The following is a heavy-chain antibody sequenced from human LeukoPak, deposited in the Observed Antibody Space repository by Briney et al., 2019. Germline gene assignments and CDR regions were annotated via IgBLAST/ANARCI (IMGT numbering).Heavy chain of an antibody. Sequence: SETLSLTCTVSGGAISSYYWSWIRQPPGKGLEWIGYIHYTGSTNYNPSLKSRITISEDTSKNLFSLKLSSVTAADTAVYYCARYSSEEPYHFDYWGQGTLVTVSS. CDR3: ARYSSEEPYHFDY. V-gene: IGHV4-59*01. D-gene: IGHD4-11*01. CDR1: GGAISSYY. CDR2: IHYTGST. J-gene: IGHJ4*02.